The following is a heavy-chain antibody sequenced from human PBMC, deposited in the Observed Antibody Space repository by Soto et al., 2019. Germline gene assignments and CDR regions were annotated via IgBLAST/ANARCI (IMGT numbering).Heavy chain of an antibody. CDR3: AKDPLYYYDSSGYFRSNYYYYGMDV. D-gene: IGHD3-22*01. CDR1: GFTFSSYA. J-gene: IGHJ6*02. CDR2: ISGSGGST. Sequence: LRLSCAASGFTFSSYAMSWVRQAPGKGLEWVSAISGSGGSTYYADSVKGRFTISRDNSKNTLYLQMNSLRAEDTAVYYCAKDPLYYYDSSGYFRSNYYYYGMDVWGQGTTVTVSS. V-gene: IGHV3-23*01.